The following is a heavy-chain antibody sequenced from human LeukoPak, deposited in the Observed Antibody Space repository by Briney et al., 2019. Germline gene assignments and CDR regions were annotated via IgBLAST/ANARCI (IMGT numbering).Heavy chain of an antibody. V-gene: IGHV1-24*01. Sequence: ASVKVSCKVSGYTLTELSMHWVRQAPGKGLEWMGGFDPEDGETIYAQKFQGRVTMTEDTSTDTAYMELSSLRSEDTAVYYCATDRTTGTLNWFDPWGQGTLVTVSS. J-gene: IGHJ5*02. CDR2: FDPEDGET. D-gene: IGHD1-1*01. CDR3: ATDRTTGTLNWFDP. CDR1: GYTLTELS.